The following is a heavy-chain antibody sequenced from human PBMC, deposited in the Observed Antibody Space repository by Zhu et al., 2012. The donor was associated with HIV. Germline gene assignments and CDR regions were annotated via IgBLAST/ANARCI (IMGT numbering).Heavy chain of an antibody. CDR2: IYYSGNT. J-gene: IGHJ2*01. D-gene: IGHD6-6*01. CDR3: ARGRASSENYWYFDV. Sequence: QVQLQESGPRLVKPSETLSLTCTVSGASVSSGNHYWSWIRQPPGKGQEWIGNIYYSGNTNYNISLKSRVIISVDVSKNQFSLNVKSVTAADTAEYYCARGRASSENYWYFDVWSPGTRVTVSS. CDR1: GASVSSGNHY. V-gene: IGHV4-61*01.